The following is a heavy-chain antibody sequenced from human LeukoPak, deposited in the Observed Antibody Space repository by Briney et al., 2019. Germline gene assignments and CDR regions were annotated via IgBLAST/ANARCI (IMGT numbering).Heavy chain of an antibody. CDR3: ARHGSLSSSWYHIDY. Sequence: PSETLSLTCTVSGGSISTYCWSWSRQPPGKGLEWIGYIYYSGSTNYNPSLKSRVTISVDTSKNQFSLKLSSVTAADTAVYYCARHGSLSSSWYHIDYWGQGTLVTVSS. CDR2: IYYSGST. V-gene: IGHV4-59*08. D-gene: IGHD6-13*01. CDR1: GGSISTYC. J-gene: IGHJ4*02.